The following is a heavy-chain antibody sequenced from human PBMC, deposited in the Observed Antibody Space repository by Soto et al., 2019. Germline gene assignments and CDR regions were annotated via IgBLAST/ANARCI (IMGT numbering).Heavy chain of an antibody. CDR3: AKRGTPGADDYDWFDP. V-gene: IGHV3-30*18. Sequence: QVQLVESGGGVVQPGRSQRLSCVVSGFSFSSYGMHWVHQAPGKGLEWVAVISYDGTKKSYADSVKGRFTISRDNSQNTLYLEMNSLRVEDTAVYFCAKRGTPGADDYDWFDPWGQGTLVTVSS. D-gene: IGHD4-17*01. J-gene: IGHJ5*02. CDR2: ISYDGTKK. CDR1: GFSFSSYG.